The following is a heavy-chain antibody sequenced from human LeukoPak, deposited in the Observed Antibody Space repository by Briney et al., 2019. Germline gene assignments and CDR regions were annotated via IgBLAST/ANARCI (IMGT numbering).Heavy chain of an antibody. V-gene: IGHV4-30-2*01. Sequence: PSQTLSLTCAVSGGSISSGGYSWSWIRQPPGKGLEWIGYIYHSGSTYYNPSLKSRVTISVDRSKNQFSLKLSSVTAADTAVYYCARQGHKLTLVDYYGMDVWGQGTTVTVSS. D-gene: IGHD1-26*01. CDR1: GGSISSGGYS. CDR3: ARQGHKLTLVDYYGMDV. J-gene: IGHJ6*02. CDR2: IYHSGST.